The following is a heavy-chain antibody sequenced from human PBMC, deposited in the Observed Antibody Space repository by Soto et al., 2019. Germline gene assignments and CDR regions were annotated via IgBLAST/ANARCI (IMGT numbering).Heavy chain of an antibody. Sequence: EVELVESGGGLVQPGESLRLSCAASGFTFTDYYMSWVRXXXXXXXXXXANIKQEGSQKSYVDSVKGRSTISRDNAKSSLYLQXNXPXAXDTAVYXCARDKRAAATPYNRSDPWGQGTLVIVSS. CDR2: IKQEGSQK. D-gene: IGHD6-25*01. V-gene: IGHV3-7*01. CDR3: ARDKRAAATPYNRSDP. CDR1: GFTFTDYY. J-gene: IGHJ5*02.